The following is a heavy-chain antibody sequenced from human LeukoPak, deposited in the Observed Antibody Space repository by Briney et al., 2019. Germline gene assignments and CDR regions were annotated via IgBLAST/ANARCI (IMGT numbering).Heavy chain of an antibody. J-gene: IGHJ4*02. D-gene: IGHD2-2*01. Sequence: ASVKVSCKASGYTFTGYYVHWVRQAPGQGLEWMGWISPNSDDTDYAQKFQGRVTMTRDTSISTAYMDLSRLRSDDTAVYYCARALSTFTHLYYVDYWGQGTLVTVSS. CDR2: ISPNSDDT. V-gene: IGHV1-2*02. CDR1: GYTFTGYY. CDR3: ARALSTFTHLYYVDY.